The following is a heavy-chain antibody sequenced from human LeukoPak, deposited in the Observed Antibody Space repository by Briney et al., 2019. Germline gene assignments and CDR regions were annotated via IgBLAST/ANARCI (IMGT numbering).Heavy chain of an antibody. D-gene: IGHD6-13*01. CDR3: ASQYSSSWFQSYYYGMDV. V-gene: IGHV1-8*01. CDR2: MNPKSGNT. CDR1: GYTFTSYD. J-gene: IGHJ6*02. Sequence: ASVKVSCKASGYTFTSYDINWVRQATGQGLEWMGWMNPKSGNTSNTQKLQGRDTTTRNTTLSTAYMELRSLRSEDTAVYYGASQYSSSWFQSYYYGMDVWGQGTTVTVSS.